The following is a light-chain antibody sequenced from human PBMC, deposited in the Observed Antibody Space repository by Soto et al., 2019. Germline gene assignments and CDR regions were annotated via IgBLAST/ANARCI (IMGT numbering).Light chain of an antibody. J-gene: IGLJ3*02. CDR1: SSDVGSYNL. CDR2: EGS. CDR3: CSYGVRSTYV. Sequence: QSALTQPRSVSGSPGQSITISCTGTSSDVGSYNLVSWYQQHPGKAPKLMIYEGSKRPTGVSNRFSGSKSANTASLTISGLQPEDEAEYYCCSYGVRSTYVFGGGTKLTVL. V-gene: IGLV2-23*01.